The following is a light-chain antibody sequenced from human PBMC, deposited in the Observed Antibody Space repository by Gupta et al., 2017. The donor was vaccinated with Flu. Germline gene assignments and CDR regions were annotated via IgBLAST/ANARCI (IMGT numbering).Light chain of an antibody. J-gene: IGLJ3*02. CDR3: SSWDDSLSVSL. Sequence: SSSNIGTNFVFWYQQFPGTAPKLLIYRDNKRPSGVPDRFSGSKSGTSASLAISGVRSEDEADYFCSSWDDSLSVSLFGGGTRLTVL. CDR1: SSNIGTNF. V-gene: IGLV1-47*01. CDR2: RDN.